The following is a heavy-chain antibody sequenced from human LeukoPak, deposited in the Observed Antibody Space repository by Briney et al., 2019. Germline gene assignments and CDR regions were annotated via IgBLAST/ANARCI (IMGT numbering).Heavy chain of an antibody. Sequence: GESLKISCNASGYSFTSYWIGWVRQMPVKGLEWMGIIDPSDSEIVYTQSFQGQVTISAAESLSTAYLQSNSMTASDTAIYYCATQTAMGRSGDYWGQGTLVTVSS. D-gene: IGHD2-21*02. J-gene: IGHJ4*02. CDR2: IDPSDSEI. CDR3: ATQTAMGRSGDY. V-gene: IGHV5-51*01. CDR1: GYSFTSYW.